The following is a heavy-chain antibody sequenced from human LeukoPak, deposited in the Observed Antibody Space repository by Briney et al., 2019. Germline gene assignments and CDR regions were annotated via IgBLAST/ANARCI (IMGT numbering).Heavy chain of an antibody. CDR1: GYPFTGYY. V-gene: IGHV1-2*02. D-gene: IGHD2-2*01. Sequence: ASVKVSCKASGYPFTGYYLHWVRQAPGQGLEWIGWINPNSGFTNYAQKFQGRVTMTRDTSISPAYMELSRLRSDYTAVYYCARLADCSSSSCRSFDYWGQGTLVAVSS. J-gene: IGHJ4*02. CDR3: ARLADCSSSSCRSFDY. CDR2: INPNSGFT.